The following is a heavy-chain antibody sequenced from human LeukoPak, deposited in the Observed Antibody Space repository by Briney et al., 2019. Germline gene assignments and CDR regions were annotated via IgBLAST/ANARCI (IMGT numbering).Heavy chain of an antibody. V-gene: IGHV4-59*01. CDR1: GDSFTDYY. Sequence: SETLSLTCNVIGDSFTDYYWNWIRQPPGKGLEWIGYIYYNENSNYSPSLKGRVTLSVDTSRNEFSLDLASVTAADTAMYYCARDGGLQSHFDFWGQGILVTV. D-gene: IGHD3-16*01. CDR2: IYYNENS. J-gene: IGHJ4*02. CDR3: ARDGGLQSHFDF.